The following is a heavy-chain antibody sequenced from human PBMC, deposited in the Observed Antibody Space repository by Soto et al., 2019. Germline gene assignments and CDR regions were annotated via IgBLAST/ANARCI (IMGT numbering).Heavy chain of an antibody. CDR2: ISDSGGGT. CDR1: GFTFSSYA. Sequence: GGSLRLSCAASGFTFSSYAMSWVRQAPGKGLEWVAAISDSGGGTYYADSVKGRFTISRDNAKNSLYLQMNSLRGEDTATYYCAKCGGPGTVDSWGRGTLVTVSS. V-gene: IGHV3-23*01. D-gene: IGHD2-21*01. CDR3: AKCGGPGTVDS. J-gene: IGHJ5*01.